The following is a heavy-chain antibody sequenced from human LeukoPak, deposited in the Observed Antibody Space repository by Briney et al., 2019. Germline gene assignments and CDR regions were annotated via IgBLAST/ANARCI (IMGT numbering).Heavy chain of an antibody. CDR2: TNYRSKWYN. CDR3: ALARSEYHYGMDV. J-gene: IGHJ6*02. V-gene: IGHV6-1*01. CDR1: GDSFSSISVA. Sequence: SQTLSLTCAISGDSFSSISVAWNWIRQSPSRGLEWLGRTNYRSKWYNEYAVSVKGRININPDPSKNQFSLQLNSVTPEDTAVYYCALARSEYHYGMDVWGQGATVTVSS.